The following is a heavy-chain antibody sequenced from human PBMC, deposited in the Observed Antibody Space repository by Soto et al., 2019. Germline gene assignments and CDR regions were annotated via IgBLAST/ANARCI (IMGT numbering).Heavy chain of an antibody. CDR2: VSFDSKNK. Sequence: LVESGGRVVRPGRSLTLSCAASGFTFASYGMHWVRQAPGKGLERVATVSFDSKNKYYIDSVEGRFTISRDNSENTLFLQMNSLRHEDTAVYYCAKESVEATYSFYGLDVWGPGTTVTVSS. CDR3: AKESVEATYSFYGLDV. CDR1: GFTFASYG. J-gene: IGHJ6*02. V-gene: IGHV3-30*18. D-gene: IGHD4-4*01.